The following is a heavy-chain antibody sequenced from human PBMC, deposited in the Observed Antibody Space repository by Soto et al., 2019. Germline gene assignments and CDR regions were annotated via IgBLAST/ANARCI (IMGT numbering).Heavy chain of an antibody. Sequence: EVQLLESGGDLIQPGGSLRLSCVASGITFGRRAMSWVRQAPGEGLEWGSTITDSGGGGKYAGSVRGRFAMSRENSKRTLYLHMSSLTAEDSAIYCCARGSTVSDPGSRICDFWGRGTLVTVSS. J-gene: IGHJ4*02. CDR1: GITFGRRA. V-gene: IGHV3-23*01. D-gene: IGHD3-10*01. CDR3: ARGSTVSDPGSRICDF. CDR2: ITDSGGGG.